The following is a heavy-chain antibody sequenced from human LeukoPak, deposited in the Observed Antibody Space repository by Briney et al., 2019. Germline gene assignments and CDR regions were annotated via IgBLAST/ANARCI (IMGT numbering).Heavy chain of an antibody. J-gene: IGHJ6*02. CDR3: ARETPSRDFWSGYYGSSGMAV. CDR2: IYTSGST. V-gene: IGHV4-4*07. CDR1: GGSISSYY. Sequence: SETLSLTCTVSGGSISSYYRSWIRQPAGKGLEWIGRIYTSGSTNYNPSLKRRLTISVDTSKNQFSLKLSAVTAADTAAYYCARETPSRDFWSGYYGSSGMAVWGQGTTVTVSS. D-gene: IGHD3-3*01.